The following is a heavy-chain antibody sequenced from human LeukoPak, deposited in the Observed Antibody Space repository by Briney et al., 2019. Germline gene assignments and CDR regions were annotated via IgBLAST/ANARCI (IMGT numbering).Heavy chain of an antibody. J-gene: IGHJ4*02. CDR2: IIPIFGTA. D-gene: IGHD6-13*01. V-gene: IGHV1-69*05. CDR3: AKVYSSSWYRSFFDY. Sequence: ASVKVSCKASGGTFSSYAISWVRQAPGQGLEWMGGIIPIFGTANYAQKFQGRVTITTDESTSTAYMELNSLRAEDTAVYYCAKVYSSSWYRSFFDYWGQGTLVTVSS. CDR1: GGTFSSYA.